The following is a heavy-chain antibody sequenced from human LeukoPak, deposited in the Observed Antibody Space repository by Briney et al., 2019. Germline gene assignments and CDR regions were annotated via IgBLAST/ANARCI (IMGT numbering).Heavy chain of an antibody. CDR1: GYTFTSYA. CDR2: INAGNGNT. CDR3: ARGSRSNWNDLRWFDP. Sequence: ASVKVSCKASGYTFTSYAMHWVRQAPGQRLEWMGWINAGNGNTKYSQKFQGRVTITRDTSASTAYMELSSLRSEDTAVYYCARGSRSNWNDLRWFDPWGQGTLVTVSS. V-gene: IGHV1-3*01. J-gene: IGHJ5*02. D-gene: IGHD1-1*01.